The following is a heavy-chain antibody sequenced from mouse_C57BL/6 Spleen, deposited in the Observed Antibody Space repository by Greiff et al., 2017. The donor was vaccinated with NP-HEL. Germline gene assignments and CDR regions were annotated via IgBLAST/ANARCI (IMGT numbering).Heavy chain of an antibody. CDR2: IYPGDGDT. V-gene: IGHV1-80*01. CDR3: AREDYSNYYAMDY. CDR1: GYAFSSYW. Sequence: QVQLQQSGAELVKPGASVKISCKASGYAFSSYWMNWVKQRPGKGLEWIGQIYPGDGDTNYNGKFTGKATLTANISSSTAYMQLSSLTSADSAVYFCAREDYSNYYAMDYWGQGTSVTVAS. J-gene: IGHJ4*01. D-gene: IGHD2-5*01.